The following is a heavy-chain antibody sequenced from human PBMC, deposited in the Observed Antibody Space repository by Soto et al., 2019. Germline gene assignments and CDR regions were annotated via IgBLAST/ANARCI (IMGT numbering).Heavy chain of an antibody. CDR3: ARDLFRKTYYYGSGSYYPFDY. Sequence: ASVKVSCKASGYTFTSYGISWVRQAPGQGLEWMGWISAYNGNTNYVQKLQGRVTMTTDTSTSTAYMELRSLRSDDTAVYYCARDLFRKTYYYGSGSYYPFDYWGQGTLVTVSS. CDR1: GYTFTSYG. D-gene: IGHD3-10*01. CDR2: ISAYNGNT. J-gene: IGHJ4*02. V-gene: IGHV1-18*01.